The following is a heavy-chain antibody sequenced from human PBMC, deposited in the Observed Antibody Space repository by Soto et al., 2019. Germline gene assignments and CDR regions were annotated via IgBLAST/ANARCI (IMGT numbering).Heavy chain of an antibody. CDR2: IYYSGST. Sequence: PSETLSLTCTVSGGSISSYYWSWIRQPPGKGLEWIGYIYYSGSTNYNPSLKSRVTISVDTSKNQFSLKLSSVTAADTAVYYCARPISGGIAAAGTLDYWGQGTLVTVSS. J-gene: IGHJ4*02. CDR3: ARPISGGIAAAGTLDY. D-gene: IGHD6-13*01. V-gene: IGHV4-59*01. CDR1: GGSISSYY.